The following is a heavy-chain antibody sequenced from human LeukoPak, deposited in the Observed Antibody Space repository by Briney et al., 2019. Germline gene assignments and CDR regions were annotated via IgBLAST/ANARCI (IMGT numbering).Heavy chain of an antibody. V-gene: IGHV3-30*02. Sequence: GGSLRLSCAASGFTFSSYGMHWVRQAPGKGLEWVAFIRYDGSNKYYADSVKGRFTISRDNAKNSLYLQMNSLRAEDTAVYYCARSEGYYDILTGFYYYYYMDVWGKGTTVTVSS. CDR3: ARSEGYYDILTGFYYYYYMDV. CDR1: GFTFSSYG. J-gene: IGHJ6*03. D-gene: IGHD3-9*01. CDR2: IRYDGSNK.